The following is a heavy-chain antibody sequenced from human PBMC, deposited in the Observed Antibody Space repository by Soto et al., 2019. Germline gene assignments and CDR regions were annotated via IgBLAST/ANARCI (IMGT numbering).Heavy chain of an antibody. J-gene: IGHJ3*02. Sequence: GGSLRLSCAASGFSFSDYYMSWIRQAPGKGLEWVSYISSSASTTFYAGSVKGRFTISRDNAKNSLFLQMNSLRAEDTAVYYCARDRYCSTISCQGSVSAFDIWSHGTMVTVSS. CDR3: ARDRYCSTISCQGSVSAFDI. CDR2: ISSSASTT. D-gene: IGHD2-2*01. CDR1: GFSFSDYY. V-gene: IGHV3-11*01.